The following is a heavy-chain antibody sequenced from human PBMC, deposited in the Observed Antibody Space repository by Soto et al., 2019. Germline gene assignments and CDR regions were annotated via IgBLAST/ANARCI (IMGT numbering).Heavy chain of an antibody. CDR2: IKSKTDGGTT. Sequence: EVQLVESGGGLVKPGGSLRLSCAASGFTFSNAWMSWVRQAPGKGLEWVGRIKSKTDGGTTDYAAPVKGRFTISRDDSKNTLYLQMNSLKTEDTAVYYCRWSGSPSDYYYYGMDVWGQGTTVTVSS. D-gene: IGHD3-3*01. CDR3: RWSGSPSDYYYYGMDV. J-gene: IGHJ6*02. V-gene: IGHV3-15*01. CDR1: GFTFSNAW.